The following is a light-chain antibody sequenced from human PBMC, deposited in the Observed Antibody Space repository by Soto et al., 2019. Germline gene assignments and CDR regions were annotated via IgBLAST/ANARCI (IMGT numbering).Light chain of an antibody. CDR1: QSVGSY. Sequence: EIVLTQSPATLSLSPGDRATLSCRASQSVGSYLGWYQQRPGQAPRLLIYDASNRATGITARFSGSGSGTDFPLTISSLEPEDFAVYYCQQRSDWPSTFGGGTKVEIK. J-gene: IGKJ4*01. V-gene: IGKV3-11*01. CDR3: QQRSDWPST. CDR2: DAS.